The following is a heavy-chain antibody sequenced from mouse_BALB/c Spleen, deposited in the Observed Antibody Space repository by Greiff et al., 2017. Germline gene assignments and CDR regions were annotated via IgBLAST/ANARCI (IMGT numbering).Heavy chain of an antibody. CDR2: ISSGSSTI. Sequence: EVQLVESGGGLVQPGGSRKLSCAASGFTFSSFGMHWVRQAPEKGLEWVAYISSGSSTIYYADTVKGRFTISRDNPKNTLFLQMTSLRSEDTAMYYCARSPRFSYFDYWGQGTTLTVSS. V-gene: IGHV5-17*02. J-gene: IGHJ2*01. CDR3: ARSPRFSYFDY. CDR1: GFTFSSFG.